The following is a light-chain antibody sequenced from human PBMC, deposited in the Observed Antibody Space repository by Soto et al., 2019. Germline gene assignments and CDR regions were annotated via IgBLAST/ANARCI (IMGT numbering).Light chain of an antibody. CDR2: GAS. CDR3: QQYNNWPPDRT. J-gene: IGKJ1*01. Sequence: EIVMTQSPATLSVSPGERATLSCRASQSVGSNLAWYQLKPGQAPRLLIYGASTRATGIPARFSGSGSGTDVTLTISSLKSEDFAIYFCQQYNNWPPDRTFGQGTKVEIK. V-gene: IGKV3-15*01. CDR1: QSVGSN.